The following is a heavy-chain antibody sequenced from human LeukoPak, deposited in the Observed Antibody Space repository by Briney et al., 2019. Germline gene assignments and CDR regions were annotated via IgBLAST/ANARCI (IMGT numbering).Heavy chain of an antibody. CDR3: AKDPRLFDMIVVAPGYMDV. D-gene: IGHD3-22*01. Sequence: PGGSLRLSCAASGFTFSIYAMTWVRQAPGKGLEWVSVISGGGSSTYYADSVKGRFTISRDNSKNTLYLQMNSLRAEDTAVYYCAKDPRLFDMIVVAPGYMDVWGKGTTVTVSS. CDR2: ISGGGSST. J-gene: IGHJ6*03. CDR1: GFTFSIYA. V-gene: IGHV3-23*01.